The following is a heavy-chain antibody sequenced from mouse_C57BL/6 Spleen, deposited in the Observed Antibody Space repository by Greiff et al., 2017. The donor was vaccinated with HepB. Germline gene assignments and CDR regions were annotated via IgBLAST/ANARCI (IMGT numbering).Heavy chain of an antibody. D-gene: IGHD2-4*01. J-gene: IGHJ4*01. V-gene: IGHV1-61*01. CDR1: GYTFTSYW. Sequence: QVQLQQPGAELVRPGSSVKLSCKASGYTFTSYWMDWVKQRPGQGLEWIGNIYPSDSETHYNQKFKDKATLTVDKSSSTAYMQLSSLTSEDSAVYDCERRNDDGWAMAHWGQGTTLTVSS. CDR3: ERRNDDGWAMAH. CDR2: IYPSDSET.